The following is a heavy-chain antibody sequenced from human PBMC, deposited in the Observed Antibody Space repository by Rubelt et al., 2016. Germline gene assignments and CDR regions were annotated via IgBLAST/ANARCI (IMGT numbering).Heavy chain of an antibody. CDR1: GDSISSYY. J-gene: IGHJ3*02. V-gene: IGHV4-59*01. Sequence: QVQLQESGPGLVKPSETLSLTCTVSGDSISSYYWTWIRQPPGQGLEWIGYIYYSGSTNYNPSLKSRVTITINTSKNLLSLWLGLVTAADTAVDYCARVLCGTYYVAFGMWCQGTVVTVFS. D-gene: IGHD1-26*01. CDR2: IYYSGST. CDR3: ARVLCGTYYVAFGM.